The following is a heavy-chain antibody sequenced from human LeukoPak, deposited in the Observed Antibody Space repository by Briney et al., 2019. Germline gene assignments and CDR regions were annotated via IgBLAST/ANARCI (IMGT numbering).Heavy chain of an antibody. CDR3: ARHGLYCSSTSCYLFDY. CDR1: GYSFTNYW. V-gene: IGHV5-51*01. CDR2: IYPGDSDT. D-gene: IGHD2-2*01. J-gene: IGHJ4*02. Sequence: GESLKISCKGSGYSFTNYWIAWVRQMPGKGLEWVGIIYPGDSDTRYSPSFQGQVTISADKSISTAYLQWSSLKAPDTAMYYCARHGLYCSSTSCYLFDYWGQGTLVTVSS.